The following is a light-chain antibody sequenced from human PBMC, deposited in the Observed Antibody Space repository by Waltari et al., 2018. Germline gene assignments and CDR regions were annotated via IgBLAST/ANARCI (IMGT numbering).Light chain of an antibody. V-gene: IGKV1-39*01. CDR1: QSINTY. Sequence: DIQMTQSPSSLSASVGDRVTITCRASQSINTYLNWYQQKPGKAPKLLIYAASTLQSGVPLMFSGSGSGTDFTLTISSLQPEDFATYYCQQSFIIPPYTFGQGTKLEIK. CDR3: QQSFIIPPYT. J-gene: IGKJ2*01. CDR2: AAS.